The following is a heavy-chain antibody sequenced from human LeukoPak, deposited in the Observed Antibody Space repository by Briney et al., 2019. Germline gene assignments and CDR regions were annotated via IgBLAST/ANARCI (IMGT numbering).Heavy chain of an antibody. D-gene: IGHD2-8*01. V-gene: IGHV1-8*01. Sequence: WVRQATGXXLEWMGWMNPNSGNTGYAQKFQGRVTMTRNTSISTAYMELSSLRSEDTAVYYCARNGPSADDAFDIWGQGTMVTVSS. CDR2: MNPNSGNT. J-gene: IGHJ3*02. CDR3: ARNGPSADDAFDI.